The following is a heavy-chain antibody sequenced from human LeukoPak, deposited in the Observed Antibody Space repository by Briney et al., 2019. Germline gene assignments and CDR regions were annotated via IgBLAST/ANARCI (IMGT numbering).Heavy chain of an antibody. CDR3: AKDGGAAAGYYYYYGMDV. CDR1: GFTFDDYA. D-gene: IGHD6-13*01. J-gene: IGHJ6*02. Sequence: GGSLRLSCAASGFTFDDYAMHWVRQAPGKGLEWVSGISWNGGSIGYADSVKGRFTISRDNAKNSLYLQMNSLRAEDTALYYCAKDGGAAAGYYYYYGMDVWGQGTTVTVSS. V-gene: IGHV3-9*01. CDR2: ISWNGGSI.